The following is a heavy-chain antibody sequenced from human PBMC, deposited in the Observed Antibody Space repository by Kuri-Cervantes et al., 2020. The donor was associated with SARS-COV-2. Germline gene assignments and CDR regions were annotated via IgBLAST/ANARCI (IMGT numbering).Heavy chain of an antibody. CDR3: ARWYSSSWYHYYYMDV. D-gene: IGHD6-13*01. Sequence: GESLKISCAASGFTFRNYAMSWVRQAPGKGLEYVSSISAGSDGAYYVDSVKGRFTISRDNAKNTLYLQMNSLRAEDTAVYYCARWYSSSWYHYYYMDVWGKGTTVTVSS. CDR1: GFTFRNYA. J-gene: IGHJ6*03. CDR2: ISAGSDGA. V-gene: IGHV3-23*01.